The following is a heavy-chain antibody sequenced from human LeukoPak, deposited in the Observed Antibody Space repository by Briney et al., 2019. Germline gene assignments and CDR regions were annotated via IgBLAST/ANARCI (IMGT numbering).Heavy chain of an antibody. V-gene: IGHV1-2*02. J-gene: IGHJ6*03. CDR2: INPNSGGT. CDR1: GYTFTGYY. CDR3: ARAGAGQLWLKVDYYYYMDV. D-gene: IGHD5-18*01. Sequence: GASVKVSCKASGYTFTGYYMHWVRQAPGQGLEWMGWINPNSGGTNYAQKFQGRVTMTRDTSISTAYMELSRLRSDDTAVYYCARAGAGQLWLKVDYYYYMDVWGKGTTVPVSS.